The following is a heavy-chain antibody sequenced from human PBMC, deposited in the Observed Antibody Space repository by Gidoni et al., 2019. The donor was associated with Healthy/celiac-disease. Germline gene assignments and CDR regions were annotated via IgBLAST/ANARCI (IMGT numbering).Heavy chain of an antibody. CDR3: ARSVDGGNPDLYYFDY. D-gene: IGHD2-15*01. J-gene: IGHJ4*02. CDR1: GFSLSPSGMC. CDR2: IDWDDDK. Sequence: QVTLRESGPALVKPTQTLTLTCTFSGFSLSPSGMCVSWIRQPPGQALEWLARIDWDDDKYYSTSLKTRLTISKDTSKNQVVLTMTNMDPVDTATYYCARSVDGGNPDLYYFDYWGQGTLVTVSS. V-gene: IGHV2-70*15.